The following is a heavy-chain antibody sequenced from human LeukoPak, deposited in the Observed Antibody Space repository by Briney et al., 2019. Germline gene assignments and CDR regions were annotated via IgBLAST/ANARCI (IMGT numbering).Heavy chain of an antibody. CDR2: INHSGST. J-gene: IGHJ4*02. D-gene: IGHD5-12*01. V-gene: IGHV4-34*01. CDR1: GGSFSDYY. Sequence: PSETLSLTCAVYGGSFSDYYWSWIRQPPGKGLEWIGEINHSGSTKYNPSLKSRVAISVDTSKNQFSLMLRSVTGADTAVYYCARGQVATPLRYWGQGTLVTVSS. CDR3: ARGQVATPLRY.